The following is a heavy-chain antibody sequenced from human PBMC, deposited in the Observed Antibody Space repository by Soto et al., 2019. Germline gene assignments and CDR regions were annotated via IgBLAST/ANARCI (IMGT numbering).Heavy chain of an antibody. CDR3: AKDRVESGLGEIDY. D-gene: IGHD3-16*01. CDR1: GFTFSNYW. Sequence: VQLVESGGGLVQPGGSLRLSCAGSGFTFSNYWMSWVRQAPGKGLEWVANIKQDGSEKYYVDSVKGRFTVSRDNSKNTLYLQMNSLRVEDTAVFYCAKDRVESGLGEIDYWGQGTLVTVSS. V-gene: IGHV3-7*01. CDR2: IKQDGSEK. J-gene: IGHJ4*02.